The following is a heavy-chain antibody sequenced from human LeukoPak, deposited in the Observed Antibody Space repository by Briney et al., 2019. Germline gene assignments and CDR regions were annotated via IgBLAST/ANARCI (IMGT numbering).Heavy chain of an antibody. D-gene: IGHD1-14*01. CDR3: AKDIGYNRNAQGYGMDV. V-gene: IGHV3-30*18. J-gene: IGHJ6*02. CDR1: GFTFSSYG. Sequence: GGSLRLSCAASGFTFSSYGMHWVRQAPGKGLEWVAVISYDGSNKYYADSVKGRFTISRDNSKNTLYLQMNSLRAEDTAVYYCAKDIGYNRNAQGYGMDVWGQGTTVTVSS. CDR2: ISYDGSNK.